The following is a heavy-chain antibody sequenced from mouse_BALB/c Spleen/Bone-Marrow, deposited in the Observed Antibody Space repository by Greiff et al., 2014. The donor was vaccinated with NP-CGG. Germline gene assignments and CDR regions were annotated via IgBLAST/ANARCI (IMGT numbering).Heavy chain of an antibody. J-gene: IGHJ2*01. CDR2: INPYNDYT. V-gene: IGHV1S45*01. CDR1: GYTFTNHY. CDR3: ASTSYGSYYFDY. D-gene: IGHD1-1*02. Sequence: EVQLKQSGAELVRPGASVKISCKASGYTFTNHYINWVKQRPGQGLDWIGYINPYNDYTSYNQKFKGKATLAVDKSSSTAYMELSSLTSEDSAVYYGASTSYGSYYFDYWGQGTTLTVSS.